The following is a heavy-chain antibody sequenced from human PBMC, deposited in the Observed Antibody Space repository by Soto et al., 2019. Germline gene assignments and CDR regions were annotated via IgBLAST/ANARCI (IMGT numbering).Heavy chain of an antibody. J-gene: IGHJ3*02. D-gene: IGHD2-2*01. Sequence: ASVKVSCKAPGYSFTSYDSNWVRQATGQGRERMGWMNPNRGNTAYAQKFQGRGTMTRNTPTSTAYMGISSLRSEDTAVYYCARAVCSSTSCYVWEAFGIWGQRTMGAVSS. CDR3: ARAVCSSTSCYVWEAFGI. CDR2: MNPNRGNT. CDR1: GYSFTSYD. V-gene: IGHV1-8*01.